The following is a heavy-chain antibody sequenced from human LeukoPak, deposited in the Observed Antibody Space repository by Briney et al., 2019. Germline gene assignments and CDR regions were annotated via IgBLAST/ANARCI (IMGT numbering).Heavy chain of an antibody. CDR2: IYYSGST. V-gene: IGHV4-59*01. Sequence: SETLSLTCTVSSGSISSYYWSWIRQPPGKGLEWIGYIYYSGSTNYNPSLKSRVTISVDTSKNQFSLKLSSVTAADTAVYYCASLCGGDCYYAFDIWGQGTMVTVSS. CDR3: ASLCGGDCYYAFDI. J-gene: IGHJ3*02. CDR1: SGSISSYY. D-gene: IGHD2-21*02.